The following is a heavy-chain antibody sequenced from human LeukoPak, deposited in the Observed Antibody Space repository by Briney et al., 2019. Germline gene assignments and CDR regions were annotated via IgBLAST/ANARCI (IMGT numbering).Heavy chain of an antibody. J-gene: IGHJ5*02. Sequence: ASVKVSCKASGYTFTDYYIHWVRQAPGQGLEWMGWINPNSGGTNYAQKFQGRVTMTRDTSISTAYMELSRLRSDDTAVYYCARIVGATSAWFDPWGQGTLVTVSS. CDR1: GYTFTDYY. CDR2: INPNSGGT. D-gene: IGHD1-26*01. CDR3: ARIVGATSAWFDP. V-gene: IGHV1-2*02.